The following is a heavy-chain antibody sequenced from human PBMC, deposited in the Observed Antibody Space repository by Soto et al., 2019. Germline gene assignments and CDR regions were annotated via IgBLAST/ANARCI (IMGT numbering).Heavy chain of an antibody. CDR3: AIDTHGMVTTGAFDN. CDR2: IYDSGRT. CDR1: GGSISSRGYY. J-gene: IGHJ3*02. Sequence: QVQLQESGPGLVKPSQTLSLTCTVYGGSISSRGYYCGGLRQHPGNALKLIGYIYDSGRTYYNPSLKGRVTISVDPSRNQFPLKVSSVTAADTGVYYCAIDTHGMVTTGAFDNWGERTTVTVS. V-gene: IGHV4-31*03. D-gene: IGHD2-21*02.